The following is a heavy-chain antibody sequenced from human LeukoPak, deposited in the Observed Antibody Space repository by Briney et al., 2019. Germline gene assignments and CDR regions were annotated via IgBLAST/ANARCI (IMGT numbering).Heavy chain of an antibody. CDR3: ARGPTMDYFDY. D-gene: IGHD3-10*01. CDR1: GGSISSGGYY. J-gene: IGHJ4*02. CDR2: IYYSGST. Sequence: SETLSLTCTVSGGSISSGGYYWSWIRQHPGKGLEWIGYIYYSGSTYYNPSLKSRVTISVDTSKNQFSLKLSSVTAADTVVYYCARGPTMDYFDYWGQGTLVTVSS. V-gene: IGHV4-31*03.